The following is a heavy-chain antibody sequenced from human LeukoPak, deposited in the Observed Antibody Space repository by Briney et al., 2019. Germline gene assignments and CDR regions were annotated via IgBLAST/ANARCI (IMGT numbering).Heavy chain of an antibody. J-gene: IGHJ4*02. CDR3: ARDLTIAAAGTYGY. CDR2: ISTYNGNT. D-gene: IGHD6-13*01. CDR1: GYTFTSYG. Sequence: RASVKVSCKASGYTFTSYGISWVRQAPGQGLEWMGWISTYNGNTNYAQNFQGRVTMTTDTSTSTAYMELRSLRSDDTAVYYCARDLTIAAAGTYGYWGQGTLVTVSS. V-gene: IGHV1-18*01.